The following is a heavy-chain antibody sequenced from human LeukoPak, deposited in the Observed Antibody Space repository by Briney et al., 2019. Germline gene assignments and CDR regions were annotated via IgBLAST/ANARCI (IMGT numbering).Heavy chain of an antibody. J-gene: IGHJ4*02. CDR2: IFSNDEK. CDR3: ARIDYGGKGCVDY. Sequence: SGPTLVNPTETLTLTCTVSGFSLSNARMGVSWIRQPPGKALEWLAHIFSNDEKSYSISLKSRLTISKDTSKSQVVLTMTNMDPVDTATYYCARIDYGGKGCVDYWGQGTLVTVSS. V-gene: IGHV2-26*01. D-gene: IGHD4-23*01. CDR1: GFSLSNARMG.